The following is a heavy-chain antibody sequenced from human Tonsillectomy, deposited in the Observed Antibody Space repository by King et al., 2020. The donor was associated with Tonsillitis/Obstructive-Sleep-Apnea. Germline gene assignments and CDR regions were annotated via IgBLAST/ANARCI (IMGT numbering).Heavy chain of an antibody. CDR2: IGSKTYGVTT. V-gene: IGHV3-49*05. CDR3: TTTIFEKCDYYSYMDV. CDR1: GFNFGDYA. D-gene: IGHD3-3*01. J-gene: IGHJ6*03. Sequence: VQLVQSGGDLVKPGRSLTLSCSPSGFNFGDYAVTWFRQAPGKGLEWVGFIGSKTYGVTTEYAASVKGRFTISRDDSKSIAYLQMNSLKTDDTAVYYCTTTIFEKCDYYSYMDVWGKGTTVTVS.